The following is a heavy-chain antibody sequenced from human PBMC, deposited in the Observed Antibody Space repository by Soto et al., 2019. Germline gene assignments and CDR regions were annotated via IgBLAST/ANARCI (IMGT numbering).Heavy chain of an antibody. J-gene: IGHJ5*02. CDR2: IYYSGIT. V-gene: IGHV4-39*01. Sequence: LXLTCTVAGGSISSSSYYWGWIRQPPGKGLEWIGSIYYSGITYYNPSLKSRVTISVDTSKNQFSLKLSSVTAADTAVYYCARFRTNWFDPWGQGTPVTVYS. CDR3: ARFRTNWFDP. CDR1: GGSISSSSYY.